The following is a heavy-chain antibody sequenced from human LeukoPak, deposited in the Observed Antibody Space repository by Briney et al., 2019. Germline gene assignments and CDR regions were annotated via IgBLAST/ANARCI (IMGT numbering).Heavy chain of an antibody. CDR3: ARVDQWPPSGWFDP. J-gene: IGHJ5*02. Sequence: SQTPSLTCAMSGDSVSSNSAAWNWIRQSPWRGLEWLGRTYYRSKWYDDYAVSVRSRITISPDTSKNQFSLQLSSVTPEDTAVYYCARVDQWPPSGWFDPWGQGIQVTVSS. D-gene: IGHD6-19*01. CDR1: GDSVSSNSAA. V-gene: IGHV6-1*01. CDR2: TYYRSKWYD.